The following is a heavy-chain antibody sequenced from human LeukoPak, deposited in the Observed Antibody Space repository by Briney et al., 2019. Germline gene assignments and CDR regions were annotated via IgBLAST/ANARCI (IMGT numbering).Heavy chain of an antibody. J-gene: IGHJ4*02. CDR1: GFTFSSYE. CDR3: ARVTGGPDY. CDR2: ISSSGTTI. D-gene: IGHD1-14*01. Sequence: GGSLSLSCAASGFTFSSYEMNWVRQTPGEGLEWVSYISSSGTTIYYADSVKGRFTISRDNAKNSLYLQMNSLRAEDTAVYYCARVTGGPDYWGQGTLVTVSS. V-gene: IGHV3-48*03.